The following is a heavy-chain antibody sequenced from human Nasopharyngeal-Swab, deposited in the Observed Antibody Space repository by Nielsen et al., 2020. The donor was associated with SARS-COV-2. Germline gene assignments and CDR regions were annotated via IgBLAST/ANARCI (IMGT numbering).Heavy chain of an antibody. D-gene: IGHD6-13*01. J-gene: IGHJ4*02. Sequence: GGSLRLSCAASGFTFSSYGMHWVRQAPGKGLERVAVISYDGSNKYYADSVKGRFTISRDNSKNTLYLQMNSLRAEDTAVYYCARGPGSWYSLDYWAREPWSPSPQ. CDR3: ARGPGSWYSLDY. V-gene: IGHV3-30*03. CDR2: ISYDGSNK. CDR1: GFTFSSYG.